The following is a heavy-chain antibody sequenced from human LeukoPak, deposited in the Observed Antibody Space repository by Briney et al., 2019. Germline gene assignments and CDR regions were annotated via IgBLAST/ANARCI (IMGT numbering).Heavy chain of an antibody. Sequence: PRGSLRLSCAASGFTFSSYGMHWVRQAPGKGLEWVAVISYDGSNKYYADSVKGRFTISRDNSKNTLYLQMNSLRAEDTAVYYCAKGDGLDYWGQGTLVTVSS. CDR1: GFTFSSYG. V-gene: IGHV3-30*18. CDR2: ISYDGSNK. J-gene: IGHJ4*02. CDR3: AKGDGLDY.